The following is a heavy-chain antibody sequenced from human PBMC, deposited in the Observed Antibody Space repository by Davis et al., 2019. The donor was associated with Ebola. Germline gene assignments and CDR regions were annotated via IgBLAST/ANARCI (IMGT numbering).Heavy chain of an antibody. CDR3: TRDNLYYYDTSGYHDVFDM. Sequence: PGGSLRLSCAASGFTFSSYTMNWVRQAPGKGLEWVSSISSDSGSMPYADSVKGRFTISRDNAKNSLYLQMNNLRAEDTAVYYCTRDNLYYYDTSGYHDVFDMWGQGTMVTVSS. J-gene: IGHJ3*02. CDR1: GFTFSSYT. CDR2: ISSDSGSM. V-gene: IGHV3-21*01. D-gene: IGHD3-22*01.